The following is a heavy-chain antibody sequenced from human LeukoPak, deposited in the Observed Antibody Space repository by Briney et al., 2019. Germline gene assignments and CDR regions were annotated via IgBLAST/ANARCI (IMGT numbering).Heavy chain of an antibody. CDR3: ARGSALQALSFDY. Sequence: SVKVSCKASGGTFSSYAISWVRQAPGQGLEWMGGIIPIFGTANYAQKFQGRVTITADESTSTAYMELSSLRSEDTAVYYCARGSALQALSFDYWGQGTLVTVSS. D-gene: IGHD2-15*01. V-gene: IGHV1-69*01. CDR2: IIPIFGTA. CDR1: GGTFSSYA. J-gene: IGHJ4*02.